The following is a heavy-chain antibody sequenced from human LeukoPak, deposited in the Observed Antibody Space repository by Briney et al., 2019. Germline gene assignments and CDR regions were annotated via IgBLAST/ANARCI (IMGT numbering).Heavy chain of an antibody. V-gene: IGHV1-18*01. Sequence: ASVKVSCKASGYNFTSYGISWVRQAPGQGLEWMGWISAYNGNTRYAQKLQGRVTMTTDTSTSTAYMELRSLRSDDTAVYYCASFYYYGSGSRPYPSSYGMDVWGQGTTVTVSS. J-gene: IGHJ6*02. CDR3: ASFYYYGSGSRPYPSSYGMDV. CDR1: GYNFTSYG. D-gene: IGHD3-10*01. CDR2: ISAYNGNT.